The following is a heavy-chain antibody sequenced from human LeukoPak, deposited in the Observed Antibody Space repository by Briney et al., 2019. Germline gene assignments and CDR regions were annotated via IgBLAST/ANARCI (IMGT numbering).Heavy chain of an antibody. Sequence: GGSLRLSCAASGFTFSDYYMRWIRQAQGKGGEWVSYIISSSNTFYYSDSLMRRFPISRNNPNNSLYLQINSLRAEDTAVYYCARGGDCSGYQYYYYIDVWGKGTTVTVSS. J-gene: IGHJ6*03. CDR3: ARGGDCSGYQYYYYIDV. CDR1: GFTFSDYY. D-gene: IGHD2-15*01. V-gene: IGHV3-11*01. CDR2: IISSSNTF.